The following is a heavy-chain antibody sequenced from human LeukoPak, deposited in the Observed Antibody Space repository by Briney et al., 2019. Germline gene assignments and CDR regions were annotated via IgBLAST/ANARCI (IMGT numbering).Heavy chain of an antibody. J-gene: IGHJ3*02. V-gene: IGHV1-2*02. D-gene: IGHD2-15*01. CDR1: GYTFTGYY. CDR3: ARVLQYCSGGSCYSGVVRAFDI. CDR2: INPNSGGT. Sequence: GASVKVSCKASGYTFTGYYMHWVRQAPGQGLEWMGWINPNSGGTDYAQKFQGRATMTRDTSISTAYMELSRLRSDDTAVYYWARVLQYCSGGSCYSGVVRAFDIWGQGTMVTVSS.